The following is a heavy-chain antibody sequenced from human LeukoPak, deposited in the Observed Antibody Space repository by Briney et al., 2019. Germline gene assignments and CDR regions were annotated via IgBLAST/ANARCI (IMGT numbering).Heavy chain of an antibody. CDR1: GFTFNNYG. D-gene: IGHD6-13*01. V-gene: IGHV3-30*18. CDR3: AKDRETTASGTFDY. Sequence: GGSLRLSCAASGFTFNNYGIHYVRQAPGEGLEWVAVISDDGRNKNYADSVKGRFTISRYNSNNTLYLQMNSLRVEDTGVYYCAKDRETTASGTFDYWGQGTLVTVSS. CDR2: ISDDGRNK. J-gene: IGHJ4*02.